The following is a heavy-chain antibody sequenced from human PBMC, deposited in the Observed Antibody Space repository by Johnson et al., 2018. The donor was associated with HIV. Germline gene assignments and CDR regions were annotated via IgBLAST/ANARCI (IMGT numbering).Heavy chain of an antibody. D-gene: IGHD2-15*01. J-gene: IGHJ3*02. CDR2: IRYDGTNK. CDR3: ARDAARKTRGAFDI. V-gene: IGHV3-30*02. CDR1: GFTFNNFG. Sequence: VQLVESGGGVVQPGGSLRLSCEASGFTFNNFGMHWVRQAPDKGLEWAAFIRYDGTNKVYADSVKGRFTISRDNSKNTLYLQMNSLRAEDTAVYYCARDAARKTRGAFDIWGQGTMVTVSS.